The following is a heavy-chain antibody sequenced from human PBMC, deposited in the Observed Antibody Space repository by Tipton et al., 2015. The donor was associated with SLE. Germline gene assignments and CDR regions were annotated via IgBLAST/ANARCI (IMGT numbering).Heavy chain of an antibody. CDR3: ARVSSAMGYFDL. Sequence: QSGPEVKKPGSSAKVSCKASGGTFSSYAISWVRQAPGQGLEWMGGIIPIFGTANYAQKFQGRVTITADESTSTAYMELSSLRSEDTAVYYCARVSSAMGYFDLWGRGTLVTVSS. J-gene: IGHJ2*01. CDR1: GGTFSSYA. D-gene: IGHD6-19*01. V-gene: IGHV1-69*01. CDR2: IIPIFGTA.